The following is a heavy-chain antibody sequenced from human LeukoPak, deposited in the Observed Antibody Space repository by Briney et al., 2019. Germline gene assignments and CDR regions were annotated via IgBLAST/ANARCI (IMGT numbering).Heavy chain of an antibody. CDR2: IYPGDSDT. CDR1: GXRFTNYC. V-gene: IGHV5-51*01. CDR3: ARRGDGYNFYDY. Sequence: GEFLKISFEGSGXRFTNYCIAWVRQMPGKDLEWMGIIYPGDSDTRYSPSFQGQVTMSADKSISTAYLQWSSLKASDTAMYFCARRGDGYNFYDYWGHGTLVTVSS. D-gene: IGHD5-24*01. J-gene: IGHJ4*01.